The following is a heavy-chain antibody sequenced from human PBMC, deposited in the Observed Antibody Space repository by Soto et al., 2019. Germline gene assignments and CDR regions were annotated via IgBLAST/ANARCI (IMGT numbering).Heavy chain of an antibody. CDR2: IYYTGST. D-gene: IGHD3-22*01. Sequence: SETLSLTCSVSGVSIKSGGFYWTWICQLPGKGLEWIGDIYYTGSTFYHPSLETRVTLSLDTSNNQFSLNLGSVTAADTAVYYCATQPRYDSSGYFYYWGQGTQVTVSS. V-gene: IGHV4-31*03. J-gene: IGHJ4*02. CDR1: GVSIKSGGFY. CDR3: ATQPRYDSSGYFYY.